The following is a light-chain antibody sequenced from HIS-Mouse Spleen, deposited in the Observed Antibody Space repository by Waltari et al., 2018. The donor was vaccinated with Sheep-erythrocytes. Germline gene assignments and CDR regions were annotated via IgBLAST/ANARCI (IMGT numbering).Light chain of an antibody. CDR2: EDS. Sequence: SYELTQPPSVSVSPGQTARITCSGDALPKKYAYWYQQKSGQAPVLVIDEDSKRPSGIPERFSGSSSGTMATLTISGAQVEDDADYYCYSTDSSVNHWVFGGGTKLTVL. J-gene: IGLJ3*02. V-gene: IGLV3-10*01. CDR3: YSTDSSVNHWV. CDR1: ALPKKY.